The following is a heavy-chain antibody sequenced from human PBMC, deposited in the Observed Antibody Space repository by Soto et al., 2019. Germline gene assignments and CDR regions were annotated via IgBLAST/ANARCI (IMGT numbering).Heavy chain of an antibody. J-gene: IGHJ6*02. Sequence: ASVKVSCKVSGYTLTELSMHWVRQAPGKGLEWMGGFDPEDGETIYAQKFQGRVTMTEDTSTDTAYMELSSLRSEDTAVYYCATDPARVIKYYYYGMDVWGQGTTVTVSS. CDR2: FDPEDGET. CDR3: ATDPARVIKYYYYGMDV. V-gene: IGHV1-24*01. D-gene: IGHD2-21*01. CDR1: GYTLTELS.